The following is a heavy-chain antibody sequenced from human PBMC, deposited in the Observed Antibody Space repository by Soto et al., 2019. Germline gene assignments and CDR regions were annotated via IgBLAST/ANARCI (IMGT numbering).Heavy chain of an antibody. CDR1: GYRFSSFW. D-gene: IGHD6-13*01. CDR3: ARHGYSSSWYPDH. J-gene: IGHJ4*02. CDR2: AQPGHSDT. V-gene: IGHV5-51*01. Sequence: HGESLKISCQASGYRFSSFWIGWVRQMPGKGLERMGIAQPGHSDTRYSPSFQGHVTISADESTNTAYLQWSSLRASDTAMYFCARHGYSSSWYPDHWGQGTLVTVSS.